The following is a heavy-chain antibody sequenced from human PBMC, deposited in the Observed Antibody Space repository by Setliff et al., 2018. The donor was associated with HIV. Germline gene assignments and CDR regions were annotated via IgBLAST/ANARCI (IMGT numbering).Heavy chain of an antibody. CDR3: ARDFITGTLDFDY. V-gene: IGHV3-48*01. CDR2: TSRSSSTI. J-gene: IGHJ4*02. D-gene: IGHD1-7*01. Sequence: GESLKISCQGSGYKFTKYWIGWVRQAPGKGLEWISYTSRSSSTIYFADSVKGRFTISRDNAKNLLYLQMNSLRVEDTAVYYCARDFITGTLDFDYRGQGAQVTVSS. CDR1: GYKFTKYW.